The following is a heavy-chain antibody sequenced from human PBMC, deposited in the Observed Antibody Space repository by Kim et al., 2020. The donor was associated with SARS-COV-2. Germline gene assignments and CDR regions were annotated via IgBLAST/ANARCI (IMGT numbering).Heavy chain of an antibody. CDR3: AKDSSYSGSYYGYAFDI. J-gene: IGHJ3*02. V-gene: IGHV3-23*01. Sequence: GGSLRLSCAASGFTFSSYAMSWVRQAPGKGLEWVSAISGSGGSTYYADSVKGRFTISRDNSKNTLYLQMNSLRAEDTAVYYCAKDSSYSGSYYGYAFDIWGQETMVTVSS. CDR2: ISGSGGST. D-gene: IGHD1-26*01. CDR1: GFTFSSYA.